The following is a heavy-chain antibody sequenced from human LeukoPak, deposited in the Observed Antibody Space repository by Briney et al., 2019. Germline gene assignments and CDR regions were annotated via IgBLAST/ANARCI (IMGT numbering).Heavy chain of an antibody. V-gene: IGHV4-30-2*01. CDR1: GGSISSGGYY. Sequence: KPSQTLSLTCTVSGGSISSGGYYWSWLRQPPGKGLEWIGEINHSGSTNYNPSLKSRVTISVDTSKNQFSLKLSSVTAADTAVYYCARGPGTIFGVVTQLQFDYWGQGTLVTVSS. D-gene: IGHD3-3*01. CDR3: ARGPGTIFGVVTQLQFDY. CDR2: INHSGST. J-gene: IGHJ4*02.